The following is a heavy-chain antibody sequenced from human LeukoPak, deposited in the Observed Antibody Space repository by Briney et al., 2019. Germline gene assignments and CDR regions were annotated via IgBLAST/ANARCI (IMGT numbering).Heavy chain of an antibody. D-gene: IGHD1-26*01. Sequence: GGSLRLSCAASGFIFDDYGMSWVRQAPGKGLEWVSGINLNGGSTGYADYVKGRLTISRDNSKNSLYVQMNSLRAEDTALYYCARGGYSGSYFAYWGQGTLVTVSS. CDR1: GFIFDDYG. CDR3: ARGGYSGSYFAY. CDR2: INLNGGST. J-gene: IGHJ4*02. V-gene: IGHV3-20*04.